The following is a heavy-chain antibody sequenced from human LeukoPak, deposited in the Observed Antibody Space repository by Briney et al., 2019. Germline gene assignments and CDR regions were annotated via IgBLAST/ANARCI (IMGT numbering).Heavy chain of an antibody. CDR3: ASPAMAFIDQGRYNYYYYMDV. J-gene: IGHJ6*03. D-gene: IGHD5-18*01. V-gene: IGHV4-38-2*02. CDR2: IYHSGST. Sequence: ASETLSLTCTVSGYSISSGYYWGWIRQPPGKRLEWIWSIYHSGSTYYNPSLKSRVTISVDTSKNQFSLKLSSVTAADTAVYYCASPAMAFIDQGRYNYYYYMDVWGKGTTVTVSS. CDR1: GYSISSGYY.